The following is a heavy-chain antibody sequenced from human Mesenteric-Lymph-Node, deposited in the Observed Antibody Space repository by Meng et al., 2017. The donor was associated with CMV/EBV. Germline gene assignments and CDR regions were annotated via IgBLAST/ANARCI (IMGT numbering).Heavy chain of an antibody. CDR3: AKGTSYSGSYYAEYFQH. Sequence: GESLKISCAASGFTFSSYSMNWVRQAPGKGLEWVSYISSSSSTIYYADSVKGRFTISRDNAKNSLYLQMNSLRAEDTALYYCAKGTSYSGSYYAEYFQHWGQGTLVTVSS. CDR2: ISSSSSTI. D-gene: IGHD1-26*01. V-gene: IGHV3-48*04. CDR1: GFTFSSYS. J-gene: IGHJ1*01.